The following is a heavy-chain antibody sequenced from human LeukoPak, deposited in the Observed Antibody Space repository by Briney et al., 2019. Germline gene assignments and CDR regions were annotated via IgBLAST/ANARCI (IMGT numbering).Heavy chain of an antibody. CDR3: ARDDKGVAHGFDP. CDR1: GFTFSSYS. J-gene: IGHJ5*02. Sequence: GGSLRLSCAASGFTFSSYSMNWVRQAPGKGLEWVSVIYSGGSAYYADSVKGRFTTSRDNSKNTLYLQMNSLRAEDTAVYYCARDDKGVAHGFDPWGQGTLVTVSS. D-gene: IGHD3-10*01. V-gene: IGHV3-53*01. CDR2: IYSGGSA.